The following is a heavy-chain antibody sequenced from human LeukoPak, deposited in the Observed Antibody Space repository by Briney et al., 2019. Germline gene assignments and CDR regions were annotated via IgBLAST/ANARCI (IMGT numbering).Heavy chain of an antibody. J-gene: IGHJ4*02. V-gene: IGHV4-34*01. CDR1: GGSFSGYY. Sequence: SETLSLTCAVYGGSFSGYYWSWIRQPPGKGLEWIGEINHSGSTNYNPSLKSRVTISVDTSKNQFSLKLSSVTAADTAVYYCAREFGDYADYWGQGTLVTVSS. CDR2: INHSGST. D-gene: IGHD4-17*01. CDR3: AREFGDYADY.